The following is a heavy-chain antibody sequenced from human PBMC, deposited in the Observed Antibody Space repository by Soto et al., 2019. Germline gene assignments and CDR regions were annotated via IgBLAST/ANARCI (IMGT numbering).Heavy chain of an antibody. CDR3: ARESEDLTSNFDY. J-gene: IGHJ4*02. CDR1: GFTFTRYS. V-gene: IGHV3-21*01. CDR2: ISSTTNYI. Sequence: EVQLVESGGGLVKPGGSLRLSCAASGFTFTRYSMNWVRQAPGKGLEWVSSISSTTNYIYYADSMKGRFTVSRDNAKNSDYLEMNSLSAEDTAVYYCARESEDLTSNFDYWGQGTLVTVSS.